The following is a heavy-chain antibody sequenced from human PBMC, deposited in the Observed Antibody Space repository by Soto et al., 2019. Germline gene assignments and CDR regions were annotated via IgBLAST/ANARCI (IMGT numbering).Heavy chain of an antibody. CDR1: VGTISSYA. Sequence: GASVKVCCKASVGTISSYAISWVRQEHGQGLEWMGGIIPIFGTANYAQKFQGRVTITVDESTSTAYMELSSLRSEDTAVYYCARVVEDDSSGYYWLDYWGQGTLVTVSS. D-gene: IGHD3-22*01. CDR3: ARVVEDDSSGYYWLDY. CDR2: IIPIFGTA. J-gene: IGHJ4*02. V-gene: IGHV1-69*13.